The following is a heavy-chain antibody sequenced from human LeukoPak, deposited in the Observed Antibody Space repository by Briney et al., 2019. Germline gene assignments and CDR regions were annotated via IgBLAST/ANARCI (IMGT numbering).Heavy chain of an antibody. CDR1: GFTFSSYG. J-gene: IGHJ4*02. V-gene: IGHV3-33*08. CDR3: ARDVRGHGDYHFDY. CDR2: IWYDGSNK. D-gene: IGHD4-17*01. Sequence: GGSLRLSCAASGFTFSSYGMHWVRQAPGKGLEWVAVIWYDGSNKYYVDSVKGRFTISRDNSKNTLYLQMNSLRAEDTAVYYCARDVRGHGDYHFDYWGQGTLVTVSS.